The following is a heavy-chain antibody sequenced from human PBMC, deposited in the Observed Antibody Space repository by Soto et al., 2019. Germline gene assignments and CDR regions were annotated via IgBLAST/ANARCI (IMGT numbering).Heavy chain of an antibody. Sequence: GGSLRLSCAASGFTFRNYAMNWVRQAPGKGLEGVSSITISSSYIHYADSVKGRFTSSRDNAKNSLYLQMNSLRVEDTAVYYCARDGAGSGWFDPWGLGTLVTVSS. CDR1: GFTFRNYA. J-gene: IGHJ5*02. CDR3: ARDGAGSGWFDP. D-gene: IGHD6-19*01. V-gene: IGHV3-21*01. CDR2: ITISSSYI.